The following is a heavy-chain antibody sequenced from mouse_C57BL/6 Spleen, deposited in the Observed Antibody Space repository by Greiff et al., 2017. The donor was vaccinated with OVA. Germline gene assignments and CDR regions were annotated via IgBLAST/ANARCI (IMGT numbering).Heavy chain of an antibody. V-gene: IGHV1-52*01. J-gene: IGHJ3*01. CDR3: ARERDYYGSSYRAWFAY. CDR2: IDPSDSET. CDR1: GYTFTSYW. Sequence: VQLQRPGAELVRPGSSVKLSCKASGYTFTSYWMHWVKQRPIQGLEWIGNIDPSDSETHYNQKFKDKATLTVDKSSSTAYMQLSSLTSEDSAVYYCARERDYYGSSYRAWFAYWGQGTLVTVSA. D-gene: IGHD1-1*01.